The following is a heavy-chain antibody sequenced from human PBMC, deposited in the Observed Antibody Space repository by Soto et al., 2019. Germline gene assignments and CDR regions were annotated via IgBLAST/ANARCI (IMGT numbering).Heavy chain of an antibody. CDR3: AREVAAASNWYFDL. J-gene: IGHJ2*01. CDR1: GGSISSGGYY. CDR2: IYYSGST. V-gene: IGHV4-31*03. Sequence: QVQLQESGPGLVKPSQTLSLTCTVSGGSISSGGYYWSWIRQHPGKGLEWIGYIYYSGSTYYNPSLKSRVNPSINTSKNQFSLKLSSVTAADTAVYYCAREVAAASNWYFDLWGRGTLVTVSS. D-gene: IGHD6-13*01.